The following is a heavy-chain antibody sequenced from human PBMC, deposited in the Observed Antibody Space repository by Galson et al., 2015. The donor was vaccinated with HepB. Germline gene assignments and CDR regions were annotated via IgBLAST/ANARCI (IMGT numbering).Heavy chain of an antibody. CDR2: LHTYGGGA. V-gene: IGHV3-64D*08. J-gene: IGHJ4*02. CDR1: GFTFRNYA. D-gene: IGHD4-11*01. CDR3: MRSYDYIETSDY. Sequence: SLRLSCAASGFTFRNYAMRWVRQAPGAALEYVSALHTYGGGASYADSVKGRFTISRDDSKNFLFLQMRSLRTEDTAVYYCMRSYDYIETSDYWGRGTLVTVSS.